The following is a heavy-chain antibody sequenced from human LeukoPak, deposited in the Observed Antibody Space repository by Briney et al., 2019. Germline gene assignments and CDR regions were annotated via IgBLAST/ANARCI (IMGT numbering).Heavy chain of an antibody. J-gene: IGHJ4*02. Sequence: GGSLRLSCAASGFTFSSYAMSWVRQAPGKGLEWVSAISGSGGSTYYADSVKGRFTISRDNSKNTLYLQMNSLRAEDTAVYYCATDREYYDFWTTDYWGQGTLVTVSS. CDR2: ISGSGGST. V-gene: IGHV3-23*01. CDR3: ATDREYYDFWTTDY. CDR1: GFTFSSYA. D-gene: IGHD3-3*01.